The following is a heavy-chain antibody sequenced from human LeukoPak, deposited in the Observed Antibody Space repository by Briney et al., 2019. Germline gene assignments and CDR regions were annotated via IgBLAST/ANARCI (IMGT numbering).Heavy chain of an antibody. V-gene: IGHV3-23*01. D-gene: IGHD7-27*01. J-gene: IGHJ4*02. CDR2: ISASGGST. CDR1: GFTFSSYA. Sequence: PGGSLRLSCAASGFTFSSYAMSWVRQAPGKGLEWVSAISASGGSTYYVDSVKGRFTISRDTSKNTLFLQMSSLRAEDTAIYYCAKDRPLNWGYYFDYWGRGTLVTVSS. CDR3: AKDRPLNWGYYFDY.